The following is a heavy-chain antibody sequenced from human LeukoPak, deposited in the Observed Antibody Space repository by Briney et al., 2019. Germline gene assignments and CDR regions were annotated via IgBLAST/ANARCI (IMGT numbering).Heavy chain of an antibody. CDR1: GFTVSSNY. CDR2: ISSSSSSI. J-gene: IGHJ4*02. CDR3: ARDRNYYDSSGYLSMGGY. V-gene: IGHV3-11*01. D-gene: IGHD3-22*01. Sequence: GGSLSLSCAASGFTVSSNYMSWVRQAPGKGLEWVSYISSSSSSIYYAACVKGRFTISRDNAKNSLYLPMNSLRADDTAVYYCARDRNYYDSSGYLSMGGYWGQGTLVTVSS.